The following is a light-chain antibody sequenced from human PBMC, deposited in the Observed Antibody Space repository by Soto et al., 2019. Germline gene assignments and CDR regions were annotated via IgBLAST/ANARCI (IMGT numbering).Light chain of an antibody. CDR1: SSDVGGYNY. CDR3: SSYTSSSTSPMV. CDR2: DVS. Sequence: QSALTQPASVSGSPGQSITISCTGTSSDVGGYNYVSWYQQHPGKAPKLMIYDVSNRPSGVSNRFSGSKSGNTASLTISGLQAEDEADYYCSSYTSSSTSPMVLGGGTKLTVL. J-gene: IGLJ2*01. V-gene: IGLV2-14*01.